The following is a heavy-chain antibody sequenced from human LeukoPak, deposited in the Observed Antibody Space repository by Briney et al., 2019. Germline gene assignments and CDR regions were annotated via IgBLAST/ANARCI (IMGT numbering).Heavy chain of an antibody. Sequence: PGGSLRLSCAASGFTFSSYAMSWVRQAPGKGLEWVSAISGSGGSTYYADSVKGRFTISRDNSKNTLHLQMNSLRAEDTAVYYCAKVPYYDFWSGSNSNYYYGMDVWGQGTTVTVSS. CDR2: ISGSGGST. V-gene: IGHV3-23*01. J-gene: IGHJ6*02. CDR3: AKVPYYDFWSGSNSNYYYGMDV. CDR1: GFTFSSYA. D-gene: IGHD3-3*01.